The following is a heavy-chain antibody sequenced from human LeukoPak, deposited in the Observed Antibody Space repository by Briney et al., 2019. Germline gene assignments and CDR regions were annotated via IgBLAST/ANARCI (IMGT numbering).Heavy chain of an antibody. Sequence: SETLSLTCTVSGGSISSYYWSWLRQPAGKGLEWIGRIDTSGNTNYKPSLKSRVTMSVDKSKNQFSLKLSSVTAADTAVYYCARRGLRFFGYYYYYMDVWGKGTTVTVSS. CDR2: IDTSGNT. CDR3: ARRGLRFFGYYYYYMDV. CDR1: GGSISSYY. V-gene: IGHV4-4*07. D-gene: IGHD3-3*01. J-gene: IGHJ6*03.